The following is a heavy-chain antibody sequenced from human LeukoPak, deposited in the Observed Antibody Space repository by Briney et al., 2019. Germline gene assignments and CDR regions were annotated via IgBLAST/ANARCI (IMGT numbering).Heavy chain of an antibody. J-gene: IGHJ4*02. CDR1: GGSFSGYY. CDR3: ARFWSGVDFLDY. Sequence: SETLSLTCAVYGGSFSGYYWSWIRQPPGKGLEWIGEINHSGSTNYNPSLKSRVTISVETSKNQLPLKLTSVTAADTAVYYCARFWSGVDFLDYWGQGTLVTVSS. D-gene: IGHD3-3*01. V-gene: IGHV4-34*01. CDR2: INHSGST.